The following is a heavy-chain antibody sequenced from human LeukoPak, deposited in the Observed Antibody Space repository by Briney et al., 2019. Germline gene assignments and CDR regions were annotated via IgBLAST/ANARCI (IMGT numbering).Heavy chain of an antibody. CDR2: FDPEDGET. D-gene: IGHD2-15*01. CDR1: GYTLTELS. Sequence: GASVKVSCKVSGYTLTELSMHWVRQAPGKGLEWMGGFDPEDGETIYAQKFQGRVTMTEDTSTDTAYMELSSLRSEDTAVYYCATGYCSGGSCYATYYYGMDVWGRGTTVTVSS. V-gene: IGHV1-24*01. J-gene: IGHJ6*02. CDR3: ATGYCSGGSCYATYYYGMDV.